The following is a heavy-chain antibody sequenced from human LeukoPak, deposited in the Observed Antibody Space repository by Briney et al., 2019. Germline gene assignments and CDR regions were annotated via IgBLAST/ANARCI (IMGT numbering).Heavy chain of an antibody. CDR2: ISWNSGSI. CDR3: ARDLHSSGWSPYYYYYGMDV. J-gene: IGHJ6*02. CDR1: GFTFDDYA. D-gene: IGHD6-19*01. V-gene: IGHV3-9*01. Sequence: GRSLRLSCAASGFTFDDYAMHWVRQAPGKGLEWVSGISWNSGSIGYADSVKGRFTISRDNAKNSLYLQMNSLRAEDTAVYCCARDLHSSGWSPYYYYYGMDVWGQGTTVTVSS.